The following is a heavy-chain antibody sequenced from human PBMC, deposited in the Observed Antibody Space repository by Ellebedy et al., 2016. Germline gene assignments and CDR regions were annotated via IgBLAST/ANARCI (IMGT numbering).Heavy chain of an antibody. V-gene: IGHV1-2*02. D-gene: IGHD5-18*01. J-gene: IGHJ4*02. CDR2: INPNSGGT. CDR3: ARDRETAMVYDY. CDR1: GYTFTGYY. Sequence: ASVKVSCKASGYTFTGYYMHWVRQAPGQGLEWMGWINPNSGGTNYAQKLQGRVTMTTDTSTSTAYMELRSLRSDDTAVYYCARDRETAMVYDYWGQGTLVTVSS.